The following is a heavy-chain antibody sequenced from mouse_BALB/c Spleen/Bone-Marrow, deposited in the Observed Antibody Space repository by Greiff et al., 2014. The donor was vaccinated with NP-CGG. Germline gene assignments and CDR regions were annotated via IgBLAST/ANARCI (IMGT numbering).Heavy chain of an antibody. CDR1: GYTFTNYY. CDR3: TTLGRFAY. D-gene: IGHD4-1*01. Sequence: VQLQQSGAELVKPGVSAKLSCKASGYTFTNYYMYWVKQRPGQDLEWIGEINPSNGGTNFNEKFKSKATLNVDKSSSTAYMQLSSLTSEDSAVYYCTTLGRFAYWGQGTLVTVSA. V-gene: IGHV1S16*01. CDR2: INPSNGGT. J-gene: IGHJ3*01.